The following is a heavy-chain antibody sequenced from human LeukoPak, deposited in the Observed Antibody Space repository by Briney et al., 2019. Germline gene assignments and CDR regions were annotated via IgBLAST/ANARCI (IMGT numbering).Heavy chain of an antibody. CDR3: ARQVNSGSYDADWFDP. CDR1: GGSISSSSYY. Sequence: SETLSLTCTVSGGSISSSSYYWGWIRQPPGKGLEWIGSIYYSGSTYYNPSLKSRVTISVDTSKNQFSLKLSSVTAADTAVYYCARQVNSGSYDADWFDPWGQGTLVTVSS. V-gene: IGHV4-39*01. J-gene: IGHJ5*02. CDR2: IYYSGST. D-gene: IGHD1-26*01.